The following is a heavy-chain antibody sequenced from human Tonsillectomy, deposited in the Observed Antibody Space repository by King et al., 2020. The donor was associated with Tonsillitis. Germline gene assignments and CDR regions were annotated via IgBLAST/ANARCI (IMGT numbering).Heavy chain of an antibody. CDR2: IYSGGTT. D-gene: IGHD2-21*02. Sequence: VQLVQSGGGLIQPGGSLRLSCAASGFTVSGNHMPWVRQAPGKGLEWVSVIYSGGTTSYAGAVKGRFTISRDNSKNTLYLQMNNVRVEDTAVYYCTRDLPDCGGDCYSNWGQGTLVTVSA. CDR1: GFTVSGNH. CDR3: TRDLPDCGGDCYSN. J-gene: IGHJ4*02. V-gene: IGHV3-53*01.